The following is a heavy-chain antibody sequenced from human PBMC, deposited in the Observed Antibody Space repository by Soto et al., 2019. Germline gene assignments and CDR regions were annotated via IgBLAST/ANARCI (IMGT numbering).Heavy chain of an antibody. J-gene: IGHJ4*02. D-gene: IGHD4-17*01. V-gene: IGHV4-34*01. Sequence: QVQLQQWGAGLLQPSETLSLTCAVYGGSFSGYYWRWIRQPPGKGLEWIGEINHSGSTNYNPSLKSRVTISVDTSKNQFSRKLSSMTASLTTVYYCAEEDGDYVQGYWGQGTLVAVSS. CDR1: GGSFSGYY. CDR3: AEEDGDYVQGY. CDR2: INHSGST.